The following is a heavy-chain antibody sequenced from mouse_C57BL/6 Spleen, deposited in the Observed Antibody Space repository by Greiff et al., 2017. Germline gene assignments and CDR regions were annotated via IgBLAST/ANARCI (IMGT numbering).Heavy chain of an antibody. CDR2: IYPGDGDT. Sequence: VQLQQSGAELVKPGASVKISCKASGYAFSSYWMNWVKQRPGKGLEWIGQIYPGDGDTNYNGKFKGKATLTADKSSSTADMQLSSLTSEDSAVYFCAISEIYYGNLFAYWGQGTLVTVSA. J-gene: IGHJ3*01. V-gene: IGHV1-80*01. D-gene: IGHD2-1*01. CDR1: GYAFSSYW. CDR3: AISEIYYGNLFAY.